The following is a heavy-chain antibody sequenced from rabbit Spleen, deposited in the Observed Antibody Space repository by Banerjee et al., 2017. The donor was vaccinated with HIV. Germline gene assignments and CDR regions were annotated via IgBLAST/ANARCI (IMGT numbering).Heavy chain of an antibody. CDR3: GRNAVVSVTAWDFGL. V-gene: IGHV1S40*01. CDR2: IYTGSSGADS. Sequence: QSLEESGGDLVKPGGSLTLTCKASRFSFSSRDDMCWVRQAPGKRPEWIACIYTGSSGADSSYICATRRRFPTTTSSSTTMHQIISSPAAATAASFCGRNAVVSVTAWDFGLWGPGTLVTVS. J-gene: IGHJ4*01. D-gene: IGHD4-1*01. CDR1: RFSFSSRDD.